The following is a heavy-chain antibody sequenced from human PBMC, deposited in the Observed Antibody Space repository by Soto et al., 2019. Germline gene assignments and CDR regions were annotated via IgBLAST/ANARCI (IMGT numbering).Heavy chain of an antibody. Sequence: PSETLSLTCTVSGGSISSYYWSWIRQPPGKGLEWIGYTYYSGSTNYNPSLKSRVTISVDTSKNQFSLKLSSVTAADTAVYYCARGFPTTVTVDYCGQRALVTVSS. D-gene: IGHD5-12*01. J-gene: IGHJ4*02. CDR1: GGSISSYY. V-gene: IGHV4-59*08. CDR3: ARGFPTTVTVDY. CDR2: TYYSGST.